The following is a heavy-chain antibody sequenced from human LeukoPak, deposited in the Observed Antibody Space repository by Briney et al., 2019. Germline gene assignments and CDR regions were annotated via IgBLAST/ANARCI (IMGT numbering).Heavy chain of an antibody. CDR3: ARGPAAISY. D-gene: IGHD2-2*01. Sequence: PSETLSLTCAVYGGSFSGYYWSWIRQPPGKGLEWIGEINHSGSTNYNPPLKSRVTISVDTSKNQFSLKLSSVTAADTAVYYCARGPAAISYWGQGTLVTVSS. V-gene: IGHV4-34*01. CDR1: GGSFSGYY. CDR2: INHSGST. J-gene: IGHJ4*02.